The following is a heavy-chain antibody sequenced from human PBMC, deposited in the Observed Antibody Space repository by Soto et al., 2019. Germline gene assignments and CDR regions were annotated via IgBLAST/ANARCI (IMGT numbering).Heavy chain of an antibody. V-gene: IGHV3-21*01. Sequence: GGSLILSCAASGFTFSSYSMNWVRQAPGKGLEWVSSISSSSSYIYYADSVKGRFTISRDNAKNSLYLQMNSLRAEDTAVYYCARGPTSLANWFDPWGQGTLVTVSS. D-gene: IGHD4-17*01. J-gene: IGHJ5*02. CDR2: ISSSSSYI. CDR3: ARGPTSLANWFDP. CDR1: GFTFSSYS.